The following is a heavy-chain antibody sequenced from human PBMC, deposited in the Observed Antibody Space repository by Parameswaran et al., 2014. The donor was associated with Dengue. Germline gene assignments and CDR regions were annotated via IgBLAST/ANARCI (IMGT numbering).Heavy chain of an antibody. J-gene: IGHJ4*02. CDR2: ISSSSSYI. D-gene: IGHD1-14*01. Sequence: WIRQPPGKGLEWVSSISSSSSYIYYADSVKGRFTISRDNAKNSLYLQINSLRAEDTAVYYCARDPPLVGTRCPDYWGQGTLVTVSS. CDR3: ARDPPLVGTRCPDY. V-gene: IGHV3-21*01.